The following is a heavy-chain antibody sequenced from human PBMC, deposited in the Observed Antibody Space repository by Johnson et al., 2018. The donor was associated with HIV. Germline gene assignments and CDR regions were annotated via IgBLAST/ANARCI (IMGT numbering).Heavy chain of an antibody. Sequence: QMLLVESGGGVVQPGGSLRLSCAASGFTFSSYGMLWVRQAPVKGLEWVAFIRHDGSNKYYADSVKGRFTISRDNSKNTPSLQMNSLRAEDTAVYYCARRGYSSSGGAFDIWGQGTMVTVSS. CDR3: ARRGYSSSGGAFDI. V-gene: IGHV3-30*02. J-gene: IGHJ3*02. D-gene: IGHD6-6*01. CDR1: GFTFSSYG. CDR2: IRHDGSNK.